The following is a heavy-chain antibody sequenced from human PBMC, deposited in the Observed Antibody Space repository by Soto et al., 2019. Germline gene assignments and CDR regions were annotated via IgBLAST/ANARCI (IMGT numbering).Heavy chain of an antibody. Sequence: PGGSLRLSCTASGFTFSHYNMNWVRQTPGKGLEWVSYIGAGSSPTYYADSVKGRFTISRDNAQNSLFLQMSSLRDEDTAVYYCVRDNRLRFFDWPPFDPWGQGTLVTVSS. CDR3: VRDNRLRFFDWPPFDP. CDR2: IGAGSSPT. D-gene: IGHD3-9*01. V-gene: IGHV3-48*02. CDR1: GFTFSHYN. J-gene: IGHJ5*02.